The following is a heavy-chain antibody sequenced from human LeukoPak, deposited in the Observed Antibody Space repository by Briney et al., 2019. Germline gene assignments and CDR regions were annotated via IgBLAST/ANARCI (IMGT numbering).Heavy chain of an antibody. J-gene: IGHJ4*02. CDR3: ARTVTNHGNFDY. Sequence: GGSLRLSCAGSGFTFSSYGMHWGRQVPGKGLEWVAAIWYDGSNKYYADSVKGRFTISRDNSKNTLYLQMNSLRAEDTGVYYCARTVTNHGNFDYWGQGTLVTVSS. D-gene: IGHD4-17*01. CDR2: IWYDGSNK. CDR1: GFTFSSYG. V-gene: IGHV3-33*01.